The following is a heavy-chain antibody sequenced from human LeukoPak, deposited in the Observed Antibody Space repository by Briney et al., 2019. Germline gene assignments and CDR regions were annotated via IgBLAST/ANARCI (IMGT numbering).Heavy chain of an antibody. Sequence: ASVKVSCKASGYTFTGYYMHWVRQAPGQGLERIGWINPNSGGTNYAQKFQGRVTMTRDTSISTAYMELSRLRSDDTAVYYCARGSSTRTRYYYMDVWGKGTTVTVSS. CDR1: GYTFTGYY. CDR2: INPNSGGT. CDR3: ARGSSTRTRYYYMDV. D-gene: IGHD2-2*01. V-gene: IGHV1-2*02. J-gene: IGHJ6*03.